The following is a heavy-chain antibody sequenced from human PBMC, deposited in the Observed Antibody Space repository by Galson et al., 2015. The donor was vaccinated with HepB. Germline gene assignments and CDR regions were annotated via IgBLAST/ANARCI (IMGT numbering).Heavy chain of an antibody. Sequence: SLRLSCAASGFTFSSYSMNWVRQAPGKGLEWVSYISSSSSTIYYADSVKGRFTISRDNAKNSLYLQMNSLRAEDTAVYYCAREYYGSESPYFDYWGQGTLVTVSS. V-gene: IGHV3-48*01. CDR3: AREYYGSESPYFDY. J-gene: IGHJ4*02. CDR1: GFTFSSYS. D-gene: IGHD3-10*01. CDR2: ISSSSSTI.